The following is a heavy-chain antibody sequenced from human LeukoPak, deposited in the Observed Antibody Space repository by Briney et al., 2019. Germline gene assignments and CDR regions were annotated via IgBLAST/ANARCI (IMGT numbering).Heavy chain of an antibody. CDR1: GFTVSTNY. J-gene: IGHJ4*02. V-gene: IGHV3-66*02. D-gene: IGHD1-26*01. Sequence: GGALRLSCAGSGFTVSTNYMSWGRQAPGKGLEWVSIIHAGGTTYYADSVKGRFTISRDNSKNTLYLQMNNLRTEDTAVYYCARDLFGGTYLGVFDYWGQGTLVTVSS. CDR2: IHAGGTT. CDR3: ARDLFGGTYLGVFDY.